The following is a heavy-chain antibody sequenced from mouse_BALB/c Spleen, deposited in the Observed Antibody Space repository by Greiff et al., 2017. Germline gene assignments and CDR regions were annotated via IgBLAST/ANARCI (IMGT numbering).Heavy chain of an antibody. CDR2: IRSKSNNYAT. J-gene: IGHJ4*01. Sequence: EVKLVESGGGLVQPKGSLKLSCAASGFTFNTYAMNWVRQAPGKGLEWVARIRSKSNNYATYYADSVKDRFTISRDDSQSMLYLQMNNLKTEDTAMYYCVRRDAMDYWGQGTSVTVSS. CDR3: VRRDAMDY. CDR1: GFTFNTYA. V-gene: IGHV10-1*02.